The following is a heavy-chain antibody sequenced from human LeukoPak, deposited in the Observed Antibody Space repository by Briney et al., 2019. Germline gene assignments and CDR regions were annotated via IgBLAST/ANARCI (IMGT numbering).Heavy chain of an antibody. J-gene: IGHJ4*02. Sequence: SETLSLTCAVYGGSFSGYYWSWIRQPPGKGLEWIGEINHSGSTNYNPSLKSRVTISVDTSKNQFSLKLSSVTAADTAVYYCARLRTGIAAAAADYWGQGTLVTVSS. CDR3: ARLRTGIAAAAADY. D-gene: IGHD6-13*01. V-gene: IGHV4-34*01. CDR2: INHSGST. CDR1: GGSFSGYY.